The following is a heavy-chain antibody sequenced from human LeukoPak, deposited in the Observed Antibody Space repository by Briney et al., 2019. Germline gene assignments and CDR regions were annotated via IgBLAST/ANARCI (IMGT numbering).Heavy chain of an antibody. CDR3: SGRVAVGNWFDP. J-gene: IGHJ5*02. Sequence: SETLSLTCSVSGDSFSTYYWSWVRQPPGKGLEWIGYMYYSGSANYNPSLMSRVTISLAKSNNQLSLMLTSVTAADTAALYFSGRVAVGNWFDPWGQGTLVTVSS. D-gene: IGHD3-22*01. CDR1: GDSFSTYY. V-gene: IGHV4-59*08. CDR2: MYYSGSA.